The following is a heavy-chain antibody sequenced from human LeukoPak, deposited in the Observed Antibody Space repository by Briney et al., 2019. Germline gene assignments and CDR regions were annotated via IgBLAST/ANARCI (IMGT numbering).Heavy chain of an antibody. D-gene: IGHD3-22*01. CDR3: ASPTNYYDSSGYHAFDI. V-gene: IGHV4-39*01. J-gene: IGHJ3*02. CDR2: IYYSGST. Sequence: KSSETLSLTCTVSGGSISSSSYYWGWIRQPPGKGLEWIGSIYYSGSTYYNPSLKSRVTISVDTSKNQFSLKLSSVTAADTAVYYCASPTNYYDSSGYHAFDIWGQGTMVTVSS. CDR1: GGSISSSSYY.